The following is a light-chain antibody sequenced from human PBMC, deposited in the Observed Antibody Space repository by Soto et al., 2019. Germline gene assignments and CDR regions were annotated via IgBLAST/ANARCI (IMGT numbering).Light chain of an antibody. Sequence: DIQMTQSPSSLSASVGDRVTITCQASQDITKFLNWYQQKAGRAPKLLISDASDLETGVPSRFSGSGSGTDFTFNISSLQPEDIATYYCQQYDNFPLTFGGGTKVDIK. CDR3: QQYDNFPLT. CDR1: QDITKF. CDR2: DAS. J-gene: IGKJ4*01. V-gene: IGKV1-33*01.